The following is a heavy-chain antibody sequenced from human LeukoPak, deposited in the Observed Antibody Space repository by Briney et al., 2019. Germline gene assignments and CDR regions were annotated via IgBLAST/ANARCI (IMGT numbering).Heavy chain of an antibody. D-gene: IGHD3-10*01. CDR2: IYYSGST. J-gene: IGHJ4*02. CDR3: ARKSLDRWRGGQKGMVRGVNPIAPFDY. Sequence: PSETLSLTCTVSGGSTSSGDYYWSWIRQPPGKGLEWIGYIYYSGSTDCNPSLKSRVTISVDTSKNQFSLKLSSVTAADTAVYYCARKSLDRWRGGQKGMVRGVNPIAPFDYWGQGTLVTVSS. V-gene: IGHV4-30-4*08. CDR1: GGSTSSGDYY.